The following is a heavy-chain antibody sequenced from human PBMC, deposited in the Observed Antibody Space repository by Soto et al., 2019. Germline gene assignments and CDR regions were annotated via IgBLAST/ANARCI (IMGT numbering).Heavy chain of an antibody. Sequence: ASVKVSCKASGYTFTSYYMHWVRQAPGQGLEWMGIINPSGGSTSYAQKFQGRVTMTRDTSTSTVYMELSSLRSEDTAVYYCARDATAFVVVTATWFDPWGQGTLVTVSS. D-gene: IGHD2-21*02. CDR2: INPSGGST. V-gene: IGHV1-46*03. CDR1: GYTFTSYY. J-gene: IGHJ5*02. CDR3: ARDATAFVVVTATWFDP.